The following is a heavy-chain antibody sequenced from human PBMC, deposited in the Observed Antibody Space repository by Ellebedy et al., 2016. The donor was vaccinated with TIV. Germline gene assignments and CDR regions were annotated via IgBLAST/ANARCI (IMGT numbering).Heavy chain of an antibody. CDR2: IDWDDDK. CDR1: GFSLSTTRVS. V-gene: IGHV2-70*11. Sequence: SGPTLVKPTQTLKLTCTFSGFSLSTTRVSVSWIRQPPGKALEWLARIDWDDDKYFNTSLRTRLTISKDTPKNQVVLTMTNMDPVDTATYYCARTDGSGWAFDSWGQGTLVTVSS. CDR3: ARTDGSGWAFDS. J-gene: IGHJ4*02. D-gene: IGHD6-19*01.